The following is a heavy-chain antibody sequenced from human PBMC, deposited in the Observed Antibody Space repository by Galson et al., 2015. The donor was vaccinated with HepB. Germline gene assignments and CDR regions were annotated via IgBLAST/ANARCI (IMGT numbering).Heavy chain of an antibody. D-gene: IGHD1-1*01. CDR2: IIPMFGTA. Sequence: SVKVSCKASGGTLRSNAFSWVRQAPGQGLEWMGGIIPMFGTANYAQKFQGRVTITADESTNTVYMELSSLRSEDTAVYYCARSDRPIGKSRVCFDPWGHGTLVTVSS. CDR3: ARSDRPIGKSRVCFDP. J-gene: IGHJ5*02. CDR1: GGTLRSNA. V-gene: IGHV1-69*13.